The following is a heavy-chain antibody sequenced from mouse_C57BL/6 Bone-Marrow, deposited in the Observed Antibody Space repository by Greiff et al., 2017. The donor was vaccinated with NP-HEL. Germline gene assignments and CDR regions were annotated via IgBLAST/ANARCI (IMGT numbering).Heavy chain of an antibody. D-gene: IGHD2-4*01. J-gene: IGHJ2*01. Sequence: QVQLQQPGAELVRPGSSVKLSCKASGYTFTSYWMHWVKQRPIQGLEWIGNIDPSASETHYNQKFKDKATLSVDKSSSTAYIQLSSLTSEDSAVYYCASKEEIYYDHGWYFDYWGQGTTLTVSS. V-gene: IGHV1-52*01. CDR1: GYTFTSYW. CDR3: ASKEEIYYDHGWYFDY. CDR2: IDPSASET.